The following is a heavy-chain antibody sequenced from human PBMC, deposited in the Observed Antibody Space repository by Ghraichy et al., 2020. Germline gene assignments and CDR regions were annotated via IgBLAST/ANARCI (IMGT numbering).Heavy chain of an antibody. CDR3: ARDRGGPDYYGSGSPTYFCYYGMDG. J-gene: IGHJ6*02. V-gene: IGHV3-21*01. Sequence: GGSLRLSCAVSGFTFSTYSMHWVRQAPGKGLEWVSSISCSSSHISYADSVKGRFTLSRDNAKNSLFLQMNSLRAEDTAIYYCARDRGGPDYYGSGSPTYFCYYGMDGGCQGTTVTVSS. CDR2: ISCSSSHI. D-gene: IGHD3-10*01. CDR1: GFTFSTYS.